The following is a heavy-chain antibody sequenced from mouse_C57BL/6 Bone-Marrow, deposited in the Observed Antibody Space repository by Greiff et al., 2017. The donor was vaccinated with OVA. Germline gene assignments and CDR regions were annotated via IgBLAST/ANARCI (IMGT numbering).Heavy chain of an antibody. V-gene: IGHV14-4*01. CDR3: TATLRWCYFDY. CDR2: IDPENGDT. D-gene: IGHD1-1*02. J-gene: IGHJ2*01. Sequence: VQLQQSGAELVRPGASVKLSCTASGFNIKDDYMHWVKQRPEQGLEWIGWIDPENGDTEYASQFPGTVPITADPSSNTAYLQLSSLTSEDTAVYYCTATLRWCYFDYWGQGTTLTGSS. CDR1: GFNIKDDY.